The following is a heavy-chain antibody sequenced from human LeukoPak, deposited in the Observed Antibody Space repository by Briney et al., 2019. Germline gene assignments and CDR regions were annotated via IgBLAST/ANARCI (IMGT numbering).Heavy chain of an antibody. CDR2: ISYDGSNK. Sequence: PGGSLRLSCAASGFTFSGYPIHWVRQAPGKGLEWVAVISYDGSNKYYADSVKGRFTISRDNSKNTLYLQMNSLRAEDTAVYYCAREDYGGNSAGYYFDYWGQGTLVTVSS. J-gene: IGHJ4*02. CDR1: GFTFSGYP. V-gene: IGHV3-30-3*01. CDR3: AREDYGGNSAGYYFDY. D-gene: IGHD4-23*01.